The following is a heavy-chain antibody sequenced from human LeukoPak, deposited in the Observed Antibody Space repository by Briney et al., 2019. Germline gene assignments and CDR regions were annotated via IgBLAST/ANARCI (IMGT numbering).Heavy chain of an antibody. Sequence: GWSLRLSCEASGLRFANAWMSWVRQTPGKGLEWIGRIKSKIDGDAVDYAEAVKGRITISRDDWKNTLFLDLTTLKTDDTGVYFCTTAPSYYNFKSFDFWGQGTVVTVSA. CDR1: GLRFANAW. J-gene: IGHJ4*02. D-gene: IGHD3-3*01. CDR3: TTAPSYYNFKSFDF. CDR2: IKSKIDGDAV. V-gene: IGHV3-15*01.